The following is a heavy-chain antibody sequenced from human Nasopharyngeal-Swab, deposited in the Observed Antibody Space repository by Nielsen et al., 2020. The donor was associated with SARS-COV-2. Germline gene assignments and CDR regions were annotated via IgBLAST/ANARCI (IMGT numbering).Heavy chain of an antibody. CDR3: AREIKGRGWYGWFDP. D-gene: IGHD6-19*01. Sequence: ASVKVTCKASGYTFTSYAMNWVRQDPGQGVEWLGWINTNNGNPTYDQGFTGRFVFSLDTSVSKAYLQIRILKAGDAAVYYWAREIKGRGWYGWFDPWGQGTLVTVSS. J-gene: IGHJ5*02. V-gene: IGHV7-4-1*02. CDR1: GYTFTSYA. CDR2: INTNNGNP.